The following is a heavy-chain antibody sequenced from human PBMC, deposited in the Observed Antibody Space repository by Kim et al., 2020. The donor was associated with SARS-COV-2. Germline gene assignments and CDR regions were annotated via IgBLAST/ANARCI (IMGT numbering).Heavy chain of an antibody. V-gene: IGHV3-11*06. D-gene: IGHD3-22*01. CDR3: ARDDLDSSGYEGGGL. Sequence: GGSLRLSCAASGFTFSDYYMSWIRQAPGKGLVWVSYISSSSSYTNYADSVKGRFTISRDNAKNSLYLQMNSLRAEDTAVYYCARDDLDSSGYEGGGLWGQGTLDTVSS. J-gene: IGHJ4*02. CDR1: GFTFSDYY. CDR2: ISSSSSYT.